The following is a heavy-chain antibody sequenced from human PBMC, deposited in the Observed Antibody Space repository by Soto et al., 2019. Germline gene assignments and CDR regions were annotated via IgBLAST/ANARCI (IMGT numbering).Heavy chain of an antibody. J-gene: IGHJ5*02. CDR3: ARQGVYQVDTAMVTGVRFDP. CDR1: GYSFTSYW. V-gene: IGHV5-51*01. D-gene: IGHD5-18*01. CDR2: IYPGDSDT. Sequence: GESLKISCKGSGYSFTSYWIGWVRQMPGKGLEWMGIIYPGDSDTRYSPSFQGQVTISADKSISTAYLQWSSLKASDTAMYYCARQGVYQVDTAMVTGVRFDPWGQGTLVTVSS.